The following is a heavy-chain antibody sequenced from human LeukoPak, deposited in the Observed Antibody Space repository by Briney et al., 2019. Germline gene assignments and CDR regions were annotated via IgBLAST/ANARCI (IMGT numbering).Heavy chain of an antibody. D-gene: IGHD2-15*01. CDR2: INSDGTST. CDR3: ARARGSGYCSGGSCYLVDYYYGMDV. CDR1: GFTFISYW. J-gene: IGHJ6*02. V-gene: IGHV3-74*01. Sequence: GGSLRLSCAASGFTFISYWMHWVRQAPGKGLVWVPRINSDGTSTSYADSVKGRFTISRDNAKNTLYLQMNSLRAEDTAVYYCARARGSGYCSGGSCYLVDYYYGMDVWGQGTTVTVSS.